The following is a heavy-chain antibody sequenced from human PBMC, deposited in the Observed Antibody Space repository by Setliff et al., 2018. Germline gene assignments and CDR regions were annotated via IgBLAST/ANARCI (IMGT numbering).Heavy chain of an antibody. D-gene: IGHD2-15*01. CDR1: GFTFDNHA. CDR2: IWDDGGNK. J-gene: IGHJ4*02. V-gene: IGHV3-33*08. CDR3: ARTCSGSGCYAGLES. Sequence: GGSLRLSCAASGFTFDNHAMHWVRQAPGKGLEWVAVIWDDGGNKYHADSVKGRFTISRDNSKNTLYLQMNSLRPEDTAVYYCARTCSGSGCYAGLESWGQGTLVTVSS.